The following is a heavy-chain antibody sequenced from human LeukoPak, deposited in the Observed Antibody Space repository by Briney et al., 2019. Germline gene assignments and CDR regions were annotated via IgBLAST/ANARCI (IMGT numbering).Heavy chain of an antibody. CDR3: ARCSSTSCTQQTIGMDV. CDR1: GGTFSSYA. Sequence: SVKVSCKASGGTFSSYAISWVRQAPGQGLESMGRIIPIFGIANYAQKFQGRVTITADKSTSTAYMELSSLRSEDTAVYYCARCSSTSCTQQTIGMDVWGQGTTVTVSS. CDR2: IIPIFGIA. J-gene: IGHJ6*02. D-gene: IGHD2-2*01. V-gene: IGHV1-69*04.